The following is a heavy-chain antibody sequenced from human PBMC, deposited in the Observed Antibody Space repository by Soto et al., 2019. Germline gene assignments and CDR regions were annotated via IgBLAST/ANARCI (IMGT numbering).Heavy chain of an antibody. D-gene: IGHD6-19*01. CDR3: ARDRGSSGWGFEYFQH. V-gene: IGHV4-59*12. J-gene: IGHJ1*01. CDR2: IYYSGST. Sequence: SETLSLTCTVSGGSISSYYWSWIRQPPGKGLEWIGYIYYSGSTNYNPSLKSRVTISVDTSKNQFSLKLSSVTAAGTAVYYCARDRGSSGWGFEYFQHWGQGTLVTVSS. CDR1: GGSISSYY.